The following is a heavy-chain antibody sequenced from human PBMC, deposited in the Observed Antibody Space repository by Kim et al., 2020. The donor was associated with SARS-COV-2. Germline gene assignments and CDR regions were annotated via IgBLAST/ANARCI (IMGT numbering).Heavy chain of an antibody. CDR2: IYIGDSDT. CDR1: GYTFNTYW. Sequence: GESLKISCKGSGYTFNTYWIGWVRQMPGQGLEWIGIIYIGDSDTRYNPSFQGHVTISPVKSSSTAYLQWSSLKASDTAIYYCARLTGTTAGEFDYWGQGTLFTVSP. V-gene: IGHV5-51*01. D-gene: IGHD1-7*01. J-gene: IGHJ4*02. CDR3: ARLTGTTAGEFDY.